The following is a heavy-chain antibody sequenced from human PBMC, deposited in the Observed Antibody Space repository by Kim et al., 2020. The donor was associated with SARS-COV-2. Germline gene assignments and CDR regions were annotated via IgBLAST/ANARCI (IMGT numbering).Heavy chain of an antibody. Sequence: SETLSLTCAVSGCSISSSNWWSWVRQPPGKGLEWTAEIYHSGSTNYNPSLKSRVTISVDKAKNQFSLKLSSVTAADTAVYYCARRVRISIFGVVTYFDYWGQGTLVPVSS. CDR1: GCSISSSNW. V-gene: IGHV4-4*02. D-gene: IGHD3-3*01. CDR2: IYHSGST. J-gene: IGHJ4*02. CDR3: ARRVRISIFGVVTYFDY.